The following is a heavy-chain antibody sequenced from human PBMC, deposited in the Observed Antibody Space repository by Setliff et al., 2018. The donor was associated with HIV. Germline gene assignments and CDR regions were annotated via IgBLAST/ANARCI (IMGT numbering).Heavy chain of an antibody. CDR2: LYQSGSA. J-gene: IGHJ3*01. Sequence: PSETLSLTCTVSYYSIRSEYYWGWVRQPPGKGLEWIGSLYQSGSAYYNPSLQSRVTISVDTSKDQFSLKLSSVTAADTAVYYCARGRALGVWGQGTMVTVSS. V-gene: IGHV4-38-2*02. CDR1: YYSIRSEYY. D-gene: IGHD3-3*02. CDR3: ARGRALGV.